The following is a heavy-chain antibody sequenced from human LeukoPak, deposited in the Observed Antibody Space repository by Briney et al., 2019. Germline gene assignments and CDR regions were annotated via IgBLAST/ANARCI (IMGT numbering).Heavy chain of an antibody. CDR2: IYHSGST. D-gene: IGHD5-18*01. CDR3: ARDRDTFTWFDP. CDR1: GYSISSGYY. Sequence: PSETLSLTCTVSGYSISSGYYWAWIRQPPGEGLESIGSIYHSGSTFYNPSFKSRVTISIDTSQNQFSLKLTSVTAADTAVYYCARDRDTFTWFDPWGQGTLVTVSS. V-gene: IGHV4-38-2*02. J-gene: IGHJ5*02.